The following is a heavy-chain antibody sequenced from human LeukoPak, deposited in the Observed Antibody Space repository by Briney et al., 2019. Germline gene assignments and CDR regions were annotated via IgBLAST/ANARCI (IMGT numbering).Heavy chain of an antibody. D-gene: IGHD4-11*01. CDR2: MNPNSGNT. CDR1: GYTFTSYD. J-gene: IGHJ5*02. Sequence: ASVKVSCKSSGYTFTSYDINWVRQATGQGLEWMGWMNPNSGNTGYAQKFQGRVTMTRNTSISTAYMELSILRSEDTAVYYCARDGSNSEDGWFDPWGQGTLVTVSS. V-gene: IGHV1-8*01. CDR3: ARDGSNSEDGWFDP.